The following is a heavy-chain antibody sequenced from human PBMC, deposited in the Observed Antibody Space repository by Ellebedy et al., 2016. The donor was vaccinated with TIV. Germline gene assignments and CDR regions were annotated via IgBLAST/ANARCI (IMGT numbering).Heavy chain of an antibody. Sequence: SQTLSLTCAVHGGSFGGFYWSWVRQPPGKGLEWIGEITHTGDTNHNTSLKTRVSLSGYTSKNQFSLTLTSVTAADTAVYYCTRGVGHSSGWFYYWGQGTLVSVSS. CDR1: GGSFGGFY. CDR2: ITHTGDT. J-gene: IGHJ4*02. V-gene: IGHV4-34*01. D-gene: IGHD6-13*01. CDR3: TRGVGHSSGWFYY.